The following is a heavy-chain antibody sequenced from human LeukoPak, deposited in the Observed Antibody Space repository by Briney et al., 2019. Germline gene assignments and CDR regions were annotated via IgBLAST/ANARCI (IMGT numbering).Heavy chain of an antibody. J-gene: IGHJ4*02. Sequence: NPSQTLSLTCTVSGGSISSGGYYWSWIRQPAGKGLEWIGRIYRTGSTEFSPSLKSRVTISVDTSKNQFSLKLRSVTAADTAVYYCAAESDSAWFTGGDFDYWGQGTLVTVSS. CDR2: IYRTGST. CDR3: AAESDSAWFTGGDFDY. V-gene: IGHV4-61*02. CDR1: GGSISSGGYY. D-gene: IGHD2-8*02.